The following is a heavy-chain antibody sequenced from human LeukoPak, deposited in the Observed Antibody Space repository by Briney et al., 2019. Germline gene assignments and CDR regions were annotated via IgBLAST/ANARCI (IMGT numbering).Heavy chain of an antibody. Sequence: SETLSLTCSVSGGSISSSTYYWGWIRQPPGKGLEWIGYISNSGTINYNPSLKSRVIISGDTSKNQFSLRLSSVTAADTAVYYCARGVRWLQFGYWGQGTLVTVSS. J-gene: IGHJ4*02. CDR3: ARGVRWLQFGY. D-gene: IGHD5-24*01. CDR1: GGSISSSTYY. V-gene: IGHV4-61*05. CDR2: ISNSGTI.